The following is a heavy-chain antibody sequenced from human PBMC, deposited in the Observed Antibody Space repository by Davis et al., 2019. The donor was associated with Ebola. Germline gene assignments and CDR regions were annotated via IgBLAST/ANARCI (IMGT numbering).Heavy chain of an antibody. CDR2: ILYDGDNN. Sequence: GGSLRLSCAASGFTFSSYTLHWVRQAPGKGLEWVAVILYDGDNNYHADSVQGRFTISRDNSKNTLYLQMNSLRAEDTAIYYCARGAYGDYIVKAFDIWGQGTKVTVSS. D-gene: IGHD4-17*01. CDR1: GFTFSSYT. CDR3: ARGAYGDYIVKAFDI. V-gene: IGHV3-30*04. J-gene: IGHJ3*02.